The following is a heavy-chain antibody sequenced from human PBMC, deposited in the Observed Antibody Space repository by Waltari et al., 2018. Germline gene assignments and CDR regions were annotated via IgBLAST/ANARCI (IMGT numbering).Heavy chain of an antibody. Sequence: QVQLVQSGAEVKKPGVSVKVSCKASGYTFTGYYMHWVRQAPGQGLEWMGWINPNSGGTNYAQKFQGRVTMTRDTSISTAYMELSRLRSDDTAVYYCASYYGSGSYTYYYYYMDVWGKGTTVTVSS. CDR1: GYTFTGYY. CDR3: ASYYGSGSYTYYYYYMDV. V-gene: IGHV1-2*02. J-gene: IGHJ6*03. CDR2: INPNSGGT. D-gene: IGHD3-10*01.